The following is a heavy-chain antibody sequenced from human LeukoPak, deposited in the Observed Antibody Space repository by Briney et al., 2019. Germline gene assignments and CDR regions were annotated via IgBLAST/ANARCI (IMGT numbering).Heavy chain of an antibody. V-gene: IGHV1-18*01. CDR1: GYTFTSYG. CDR2: ISAYNGNT. D-gene: IGHD6-13*01. Sequence: GASVKVSCKASGYTFTSYGISWVRQAPGQGLEWMGWISAYNGNTNYAQKLQGRVTMTTDTSTSTAYMELRSLRSDDTAVYYCARDRSSSWSDAFDIWGQGTMVTVSS. CDR3: ARDRSSSWSDAFDI. J-gene: IGHJ3*02.